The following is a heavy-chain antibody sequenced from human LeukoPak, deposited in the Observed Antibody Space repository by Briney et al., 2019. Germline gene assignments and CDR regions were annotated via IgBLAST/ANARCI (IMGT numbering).Heavy chain of an antibody. CDR1: GFTFSSYY. Sequence: GGSLRLSCAASGFTFSSYYMTWVRQAPGKGLEWVSVMYSGGSAYYADSVKGRVAISRDNSQNTVFLQMNSVRVEDTAVYYCARSYSNHLFGMDVWGQGTAVTVSS. CDR2: MYSGGSA. J-gene: IGHJ6*02. CDR3: ARSYSNHLFGMDV. V-gene: IGHV3-66*01. D-gene: IGHD4-11*01.